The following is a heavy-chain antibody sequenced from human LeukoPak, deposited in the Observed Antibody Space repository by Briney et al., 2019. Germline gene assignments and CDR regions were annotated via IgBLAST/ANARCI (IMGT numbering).Heavy chain of an antibody. V-gene: IGHV1-2*02. CDR1: GYTFTGYY. CDR3: ARLSSGWSEPQH. D-gene: IGHD6-19*01. CDR2: INPKGGGT. Sequence: ASVKVSCKASGYTFTGYYMHWVRQAPGQGLEWMGWINPKGGGTNYAQKFQGRVTMTRDTSISTAYMELSRLRSDDTAVYYCARLSSGWSEPQHWGQGTLVTVSS. J-gene: IGHJ1*01.